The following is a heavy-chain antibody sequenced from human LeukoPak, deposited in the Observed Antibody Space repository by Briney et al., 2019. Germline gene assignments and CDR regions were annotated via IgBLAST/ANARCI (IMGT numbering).Heavy chain of an antibody. D-gene: IGHD1-1*01. Sequence: GRSLRLSCAASGFTFSSYGMHWVRQAPGKGLEWVSYISTTSSFTKYADSVKGRFTISRDNANKSLYLQMNSLRADDTAVYYCARQVGTYDYWGQGTLVTVSS. CDR3: ARQVGTYDY. V-gene: IGHV3-21*05. CDR2: ISTTSSFT. CDR1: GFTFSSYG. J-gene: IGHJ4*02.